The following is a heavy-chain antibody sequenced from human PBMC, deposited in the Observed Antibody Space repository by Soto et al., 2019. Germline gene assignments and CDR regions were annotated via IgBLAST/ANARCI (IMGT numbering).Heavy chain of an antibody. CDR3: AKGRQEAAARWQWLVVSDY. V-gene: IGHV3-30*18. J-gene: IGHJ4*02. CDR2: ISYDGSNK. D-gene: IGHD6-19*01. Sequence: GGSLRLSCAASGFTFSSYGMHWVRQAPGKGLEWVAVISYDGSNKYYADSVKGRFTISRDNSKNTLYLQMNSLRAEDTAVYYCAKGRQEAAARWQWLVVSDYWGQGTLVTVSS. CDR1: GFTFSSYG.